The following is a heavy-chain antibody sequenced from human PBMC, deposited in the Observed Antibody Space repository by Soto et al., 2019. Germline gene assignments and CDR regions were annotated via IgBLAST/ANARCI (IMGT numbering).Heavy chain of an antibody. J-gene: IGHJ4*02. CDR2: ISYDGSNK. CDR1: GFTFSSYA. CDR3: ARVSFWGSYDFDY. D-gene: IGHD1-26*01. V-gene: IGHV3-30-3*01. Sequence: GGSLRLSCAASGFTFSSYAMHWVRQAPGKGLEWVAVISYDGSNKYYADSVKGRFTISRDNSKNTLYLQMNSLRAEDTAVYYCARVSFWGSYDFDYWGQGTLVTVSS.